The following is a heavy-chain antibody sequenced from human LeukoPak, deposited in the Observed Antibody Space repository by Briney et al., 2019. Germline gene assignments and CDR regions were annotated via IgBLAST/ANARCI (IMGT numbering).Heavy chain of an antibody. J-gene: IGHJ5*02. D-gene: IGHD6-19*01. CDR1: GFTFTNYG. CDR2: ISAYNGNT. Sequence: ASVKVSCKASGFTFTNYGFSWVRQAPGQGLEWVGWISAYNGNTNYAQKLQGRVTMTTDTSTSTASMELRSLRSDDTAVYYCAKDILRYSSGGWFDPWGQGTLVTVSS. V-gene: IGHV1-18*04. CDR3: AKDILRYSSGGWFDP.